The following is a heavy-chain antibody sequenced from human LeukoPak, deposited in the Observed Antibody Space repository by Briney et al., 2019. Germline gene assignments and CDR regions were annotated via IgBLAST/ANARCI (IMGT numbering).Heavy chain of an antibody. V-gene: IGHV4-34*01. CDR3: VRGDDGVGLYYFDY. Sequence: SETLALTCAVYGGSFSGYYWSWIRQPPGKGLEWIGEINRSGSTNHNPSLKSRVTISVDTSKNQFSLKLSSVTAADTAVYYCVRGDDGVGLYYFDYWGQGTLVTVSS. J-gene: IGHJ4*02. CDR2: INRSGST. D-gene: IGHD1-26*01. CDR1: GGSFSGYY.